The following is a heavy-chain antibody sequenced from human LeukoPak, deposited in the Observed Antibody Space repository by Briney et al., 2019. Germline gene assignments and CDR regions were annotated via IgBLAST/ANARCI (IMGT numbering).Heavy chain of an antibody. J-gene: IGHJ4*02. D-gene: IGHD3-16*01. CDR1: GGSSSGYY. CDR3: ARRGGLRLGVIPPRY. V-gene: IGHV4-34*01. Sequence: PSETLSLTCAVYGGSSSGYYWSWIRQPPGKGLEWIGGINHSGSTNYNPSLKSRVTISVDTSKNQFSLKLSSVTAADTAVYYCARRGGLRLGVIPPRYWGQGTLVTVPS. CDR2: INHSGST.